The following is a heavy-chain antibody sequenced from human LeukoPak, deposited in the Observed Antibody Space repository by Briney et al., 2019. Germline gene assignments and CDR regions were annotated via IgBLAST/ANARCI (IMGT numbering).Heavy chain of an antibody. CDR3: ARESFPYWGFGEFPAEAPGDY. V-gene: IGHV3-7*01. CDR1: GFTFSSYW. Sequence: GGSLRLSCAASGFTFSSYWMSWVRQAPGKGLEWVANIKQDGSEKYYVDSVKGRLTISRDNSKNTLYLQMNSLRAEDTAVYYCARESFPYWGFGEFPAEAPGDYWGQGTLVTVSS. J-gene: IGHJ4*02. CDR2: IKQDGSEK. D-gene: IGHD3-10*01.